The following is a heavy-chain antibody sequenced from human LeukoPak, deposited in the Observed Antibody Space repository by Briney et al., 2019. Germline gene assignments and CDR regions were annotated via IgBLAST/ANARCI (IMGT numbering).Heavy chain of an antibody. CDR1: GFTFSSYW. V-gene: IGHV3-7*01. Sequence: PGGSLRLSCAAPGFTFSSYWMSWVRQAPGKGLEWVANIKQDGSEKYYVDSVKGRFTVSRDNAKNSLYLQMNSLRVEDTAVYYCARGQVVANWYFDLWGRGTLVTVSS. CDR3: ARGQVVANWYFDL. J-gene: IGHJ2*01. CDR2: IKQDGSEK. D-gene: IGHD3-22*01.